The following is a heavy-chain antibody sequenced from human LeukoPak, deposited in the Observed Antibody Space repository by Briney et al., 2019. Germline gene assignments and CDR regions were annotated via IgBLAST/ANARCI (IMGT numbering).Heavy chain of an antibody. J-gene: IGHJ4*02. CDR1: GYGFTSYW. CDR3: ARLAGSSVTPFDY. Sequence: GESLKISCKGSGYGFTSYWIGWGRRMPGKGLGGRGIIYPGDPDTRYSPSFQGQVTISADKSISTAYLQWSSLKASDTAMYYCARLAGSSVTPFDYWGQGTLVTVSS. CDR2: IYPGDPDT. D-gene: IGHD6-6*01. V-gene: IGHV5-51*01.